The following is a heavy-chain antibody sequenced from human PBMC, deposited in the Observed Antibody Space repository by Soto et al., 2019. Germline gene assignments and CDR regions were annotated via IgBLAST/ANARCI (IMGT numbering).Heavy chain of an antibody. V-gene: IGHV3-7*01. J-gene: IGHJ4*02. CDR2: IKQDGSEK. D-gene: IGHD4-17*01. CDR3: ARVTTMGGY. Sequence: EVQLVESGGGLVQPGGSLRLSCAASGFRFRDYWMYWVRQPPGKGLEWVANIKQDGSEKYYVDSVKVRFTISRDNARNSLFLQMDSLRAEDTAVYFCARVTTMGGYWGQGTLVTVSS. CDR1: GFRFRDYW.